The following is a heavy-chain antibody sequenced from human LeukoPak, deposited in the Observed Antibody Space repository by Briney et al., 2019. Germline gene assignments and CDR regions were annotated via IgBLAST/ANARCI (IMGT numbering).Heavy chain of an antibody. CDR1: GFTFSSYS. J-gene: IGHJ3*02. CDR3: ARNRCRPYNWNDVFPPPRAFDI. V-gene: IGHV3-21*01. CDR2: ISSSSSYI. D-gene: IGHD1-20*01. Sequence: GGSLRLSCAASGFTFSSYSMNWVRQAPGKGLEWVSSISSSSSYIYYADSVKGRFTISRDNAKNSLYLQMNSLRAEDTAVYYCARNRCRPYNWNDVFPPPRAFDIWGQGTMVTVSS.